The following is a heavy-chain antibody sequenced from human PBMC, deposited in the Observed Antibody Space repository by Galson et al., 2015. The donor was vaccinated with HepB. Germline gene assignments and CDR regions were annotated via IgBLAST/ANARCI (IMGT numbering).Heavy chain of an antibody. J-gene: IGHJ6*02. CDR2: IWYDGSNK. CDR1: GFTFSSYG. V-gene: IGHV3-33*01. CDR3: ARGVWFGDDGRGYYGMDV. Sequence: SLRLSCAASGFTFSSYGMHWVRQAPGKGLEWVAVIWYDGSNKYYADSVKGRFTISRDNSKNTLYLQMNSLRAEDTAVYYCARGVWFGDDGRGYYGMDVWGQGTTVTVSS. D-gene: IGHD3-10*01.